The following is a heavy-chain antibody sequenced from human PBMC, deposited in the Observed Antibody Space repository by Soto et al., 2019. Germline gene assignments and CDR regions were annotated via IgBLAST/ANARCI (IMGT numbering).Heavy chain of an antibody. CDR2: IIPIFGRA. J-gene: IGHJ4*02. Sequence: QVQLGQSGAEVKKPGSSVKVSCKASGGTFSSYGIDWVRQAPGQGLEWMGGIIPIFGRANYAQKIQGRVTITSDESTGTAYIELRSLRSEDTVVYYGARGVHHDSSCYYYFYWGQGTLVTVAS. CDR3: ARGVHHDSSCYYYFY. CDR1: GGTFSSYG. V-gene: IGHV1-69*01. D-gene: IGHD3-22*01.